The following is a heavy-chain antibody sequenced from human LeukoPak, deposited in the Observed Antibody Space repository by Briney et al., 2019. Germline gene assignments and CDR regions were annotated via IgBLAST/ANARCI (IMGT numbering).Heavy chain of an antibody. D-gene: IGHD3-10*01. J-gene: IGHJ4*02. V-gene: IGHV1-3*01. CDR1: GYTFTSCA. CDR2: INAGNGNT. CDR3: ARDGGRGSGSYYNLYYFDY. Sequence: GASVKVSCKASGYTFTSCAMHWVRQAPGQRLEWMGWINAGNGNTKYSQKFQGRVTITRDTSASTAYMELSSLRSEDTAVYYCARDGGRGSGSYYNLYYFDYWGQATLVTVSS.